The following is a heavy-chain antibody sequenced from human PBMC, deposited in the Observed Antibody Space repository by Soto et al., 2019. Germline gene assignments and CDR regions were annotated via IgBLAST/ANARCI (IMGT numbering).Heavy chain of an antibody. CDR1: GYMFNKYG. V-gene: IGHV1-18*01. J-gene: IGHJ6*02. Sequence: QVELVQSGGVVKRPGASVKVSCKASGYMFNKYGIAWVRLAAGQGLEWMGYVSAHDGKTDYAEKFQDRVTIPADTAENTGDMELTSVSSDDRAVYYCASFGLRAVDYFYGRAVWGQGTAVAVSS. CDR3: ASFGLRAVDYFYGRAV. D-gene: IGHD3-3*01. CDR2: VSAHDGKT.